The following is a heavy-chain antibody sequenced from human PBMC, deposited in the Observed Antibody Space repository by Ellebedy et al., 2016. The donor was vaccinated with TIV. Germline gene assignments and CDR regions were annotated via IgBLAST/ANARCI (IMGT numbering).Heavy chain of an antibody. J-gene: IGHJ4*02. CDR1: GFSVISNY. V-gene: IGHV3-66*01. CDR2: LYSGNKT. CDR3: VRERFPMPT. Sequence: GESLKISCDASGFSVISNYIRWVRQAPGKGLQWVSVLYSGNKTHYADAVRGRFTISRDIFKTTIYLQMHGLRIEDPALYYCVRERFPMPTWGQGTLVIVSS. D-gene: IGHD3-16*01.